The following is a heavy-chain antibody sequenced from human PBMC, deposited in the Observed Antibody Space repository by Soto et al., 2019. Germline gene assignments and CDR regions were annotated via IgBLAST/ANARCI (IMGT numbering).Heavy chain of an antibody. D-gene: IGHD3-10*01. CDR2: INHSGST. Sequence: SETLSLTCAVYGGSFSGYYWSWIRQPPGKGLEWIGEINHSGSTNYNPSLKSRVTISVDTSKNQFSLKLSSVTAADTAVYYCARGLGSGAQDYSYFDMHVWGQATTVTV. V-gene: IGHV4-34*01. J-gene: IGHJ6*02. CDR3: ARGLGSGAQDYSYFDMHV. CDR1: GGSFSGYY.